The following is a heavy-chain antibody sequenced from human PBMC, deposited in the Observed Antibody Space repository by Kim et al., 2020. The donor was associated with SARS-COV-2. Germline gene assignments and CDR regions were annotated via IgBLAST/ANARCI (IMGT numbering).Heavy chain of an antibody. Sequence: GESLKISCKGSGYSFTSYWISWVRQMPGKGLEWMGRIDPSDSYTNYSPSFQGHVTISADKSISTAYLQWSSLKASDTAMYYCAREKVVPAAMPEPYYYYGMDVWGQGTTVTVSS. CDR1: GYSFTSYW. D-gene: IGHD2-2*01. CDR3: AREKVVPAAMPEPYYYYGMDV. CDR2: IDPSDSYT. V-gene: IGHV5-10-1*01. J-gene: IGHJ6*02.